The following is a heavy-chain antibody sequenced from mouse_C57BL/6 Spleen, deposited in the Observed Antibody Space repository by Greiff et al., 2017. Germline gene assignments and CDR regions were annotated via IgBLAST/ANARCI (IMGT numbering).Heavy chain of an antibody. CDR2: INPSTGGT. Sequence: VQLQQSGPELVKPGASVKISCKASGYSFTGYYMNWVKQSPEKSLEWIGEINPSTGGTTYNQKFKAKATLTVDKSSSTAYMQLKSLTSEDSAVYYCASLYGSSPYWYSDVWGTGTTVTVSS. V-gene: IGHV1-42*01. D-gene: IGHD1-1*01. CDR1: GYSFTGYY. CDR3: ASLYGSSPYWYSDV. J-gene: IGHJ1*03.